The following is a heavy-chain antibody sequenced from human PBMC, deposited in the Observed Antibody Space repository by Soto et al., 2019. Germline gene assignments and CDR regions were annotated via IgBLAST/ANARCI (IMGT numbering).Heavy chain of an antibody. CDR1: GFTVSSYY. J-gene: IGHJ4*02. V-gene: IGHV3-53*01. CDR2: ISCGGST. Sequence: EVQLVESGGGLIQPGGSLRLSCAASGFTVSSYYMSWVRQAPGKGLEWVSVISCGGSTYYADSVNGRFTISRYNYENTPYLQMMCLRAEDTDVYYITRELCNSGWNRFLAYWGQGNQVTVSS. CDR3: TRELCNSGWNRFLAY. D-gene: IGHD6-19*01.